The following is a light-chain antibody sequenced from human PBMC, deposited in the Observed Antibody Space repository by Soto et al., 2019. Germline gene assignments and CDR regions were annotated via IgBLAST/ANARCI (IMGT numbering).Light chain of an antibody. J-gene: IGKJ4*01. Sequence: DIHMTQSPSSLSASVGDSITITCRASQSISSYLNWYQQKPGKAPKLLIYAASSLQSGVPSRFSGSGSGTDFSLTISSLQSEDFATYYCQQSYNSPLTFGGGTKVDIK. V-gene: IGKV1-39*01. CDR2: AAS. CDR1: QSISSY. CDR3: QQSYNSPLT.